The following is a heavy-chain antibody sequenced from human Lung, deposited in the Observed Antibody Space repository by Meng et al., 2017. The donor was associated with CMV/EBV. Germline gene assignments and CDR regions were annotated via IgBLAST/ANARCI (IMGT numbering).Heavy chain of an antibody. Sequence: SETLSLXCTVSPGSISSYYWSWIRQPPGKGLEWIGYVSDSGNTNYNPSLKSRVTISIDTSKNQFSLRLKSVTAADTAVYYCSSRRGGWPYCAFWGQGNL. D-gene: IGHD6-19*01. CDR2: VSDSGNT. J-gene: IGHJ4*02. CDR1: PGSISSYY. CDR3: SSRRGGWPYCAF. V-gene: IGHV4-59*01.